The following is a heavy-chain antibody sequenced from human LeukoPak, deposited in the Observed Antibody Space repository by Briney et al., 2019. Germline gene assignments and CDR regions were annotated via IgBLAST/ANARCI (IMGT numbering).Heavy chain of an antibody. Sequence: PGGSLRLSCAASGFAFSNTGMTWVRQAPGRGLEWVSTISPTGEGTHYADSVKGRFTISRDNSKNTLSLEMNSLRADDTATYYCARDWDGRDSDRSGYYPRWFDPWGQGALVTVSS. CDR3: ARDWDGRDSDRSGYYPRWFDP. CDR1: GFAFSNTG. CDR2: ISPTGEGT. D-gene: IGHD3-22*01. J-gene: IGHJ5*02. V-gene: IGHV3-23*01.